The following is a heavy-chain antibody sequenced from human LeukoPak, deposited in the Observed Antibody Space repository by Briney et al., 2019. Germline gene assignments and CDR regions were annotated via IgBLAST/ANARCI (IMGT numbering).Heavy chain of an antibody. CDR1: GFTFNSYS. CDR3: ARDSGYCSSTGCYVHYFDY. J-gene: IGHJ4*02. CDR2: ISSSSGYI. D-gene: IGHD2-2*01. Sequence: GGSLRLSCAASGFTFNSYSMNWVRQTPGKGLEWVSSISSSSGYINYADSVKGRFTVSRDNAKNSLYLQMNSLRAEDTAVYYCARDSGYCSSTGCYVHYFDYWGQGTLVTVSS. V-gene: IGHV3-21*01.